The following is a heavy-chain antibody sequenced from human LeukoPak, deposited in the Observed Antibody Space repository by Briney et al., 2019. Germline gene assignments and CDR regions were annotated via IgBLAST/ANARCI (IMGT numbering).Heavy chain of an antibody. V-gene: IGHV1-2*02. D-gene: IGHD3-22*01. J-gene: IGHJ4*02. CDR1: GYTFTDYY. CDR2: ITPNSGAT. CDR3: ARVSRFYYDSSGDFDY. Sequence: ASVKVSCKASGYTFTDYYMHWVRQAPGQGLEWMGWITPNSGATKYAQKFRGRVSMTRDTSINTAYMELSKLRSDDTAIYYCARVSRFYYDSSGDFDYWGQGTLVTVSS.